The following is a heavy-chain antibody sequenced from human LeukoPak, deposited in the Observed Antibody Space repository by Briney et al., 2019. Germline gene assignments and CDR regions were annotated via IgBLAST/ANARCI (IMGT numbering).Heavy chain of an antibody. Sequence: PSETLSLTCTVSGGSISSSSYYWGWLRQPQGKGLEWIGSIYYSASTYYNPALRSRVTISLDTSKNLFSLKLSSVTAAATAVYYCARLSKDPNFDYWGQGTLVTVSS. CDR3: ARLSKDPNFDY. V-gene: IGHV4-39*01. CDR2: IYYSAST. CDR1: GGSISSSSYY. J-gene: IGHJ4*02.